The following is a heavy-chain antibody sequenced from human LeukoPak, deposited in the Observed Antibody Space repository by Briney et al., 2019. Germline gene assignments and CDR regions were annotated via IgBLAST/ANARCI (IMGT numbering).Heavy chain of an antibody. CDR2: IKQDGSAK. V-gene: IGHV3-7*04. J-gene: IGHJ4*02. Sequence: GGSLRLSCAASGFTFSGHWMSWVRQAPGKGLEWVANIKQDGSAKYYLDSVQGRFTISRDNAKNSLYLQMNSLRAEDTALYYCVRQYNSSWLQFFDFWGQGTLVTVSS. D-gene: IGHD6-13*01. CDR3: VRQYNSSWLQFFDF. CDR1: GFTFSGHW.